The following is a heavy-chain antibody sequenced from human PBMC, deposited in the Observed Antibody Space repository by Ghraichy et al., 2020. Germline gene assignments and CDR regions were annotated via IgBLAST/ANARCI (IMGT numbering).Heavy chain of an antibody. Sequence: GESLNISCAASGFTFSNYWMSWVRQAPGKGLEWVANMNQAGSEKFYVDSLEGRFTISRENAKNSLYLEMNSLRAEDTAIYYCARDTWGYFDHWGQGTLVTVSS. J-gene: IGHJ4*02. D-gene: IGHD3-16*01. V-gene: IGHV3-7*01. CDR1: GFTFSNYW. CDR3: ARDTWGYFDH. CDR2: MNQAGSEK.